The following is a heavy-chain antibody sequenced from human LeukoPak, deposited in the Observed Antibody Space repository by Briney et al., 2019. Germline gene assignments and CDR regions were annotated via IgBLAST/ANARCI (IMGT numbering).Heavy chain of an antibody. V-gene: IGHV4-34*01. D-gene: IGHD3-22*01. CDR3: ASFRFRGYQARGYYYYMDV. Sequence: SETLSLTCAVYGGSFSVYYWSWIRQPPGKGLEWIGEINHSGSTNYNPSLKSRVTISVDTSKNQFSLKLSSVTAADTAVYYCASFRFRGYQARGYYYYMDVWGKGTTVTVSS. J-gene: IGHJ6*03. CDR1: GGSFSVYY. CDR2: INHSGST.